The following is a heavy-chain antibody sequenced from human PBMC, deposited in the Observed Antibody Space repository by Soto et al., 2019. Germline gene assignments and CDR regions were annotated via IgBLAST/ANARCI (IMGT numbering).Heavy chain of an antibody. CDR2: LSSDGSNS. D-gene: IGHD3-16*01. CDR3: AKDAEMHATRLLSYFALVL. Sequence: QVQLVESGGGVVQPGGSLRLSCTARGFALTPYTLHWVRQAPGKGLEWVAGLSSDGSNSFYPDSVKGRNTISRDNSKTTVHLQITNLRPDDTAMYYCAKDAEMHATRLLSYFALVLWGRGTAVTVSS. CDR1: GFALTPYT. V-gene: IGHV3-30-3*01. J-gene: IGHJ6*02.